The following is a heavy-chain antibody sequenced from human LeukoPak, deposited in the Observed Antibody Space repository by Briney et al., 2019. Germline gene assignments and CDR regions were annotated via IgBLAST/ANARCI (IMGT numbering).Heavy chain of an antibody. Sequence: SQTLSLTCTVSGGSISSGDYYWSWIRQPPGKGLEWIGYIYYSGSTYYNPSLKSRVTISVDTSKNQFSLKLSSVTAADTAVYYCASSAYYYDSSGYYVPGHWGQGTLVTVSS. V-gene: IGHV4-30-4*01. CDR1: GGSISSGDYY. D-gene: IGHD3-22*01. J-gene: IGHJ1*01. CDR3: ASSAYYYDSSGYYVPGH. CDR2: IYYSGST.